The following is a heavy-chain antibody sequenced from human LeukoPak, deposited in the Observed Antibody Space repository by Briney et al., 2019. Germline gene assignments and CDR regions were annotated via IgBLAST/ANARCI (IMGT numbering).Heavy chain of an antibody. CDR2: ISYDGSNK. CDR3: ARETVTTVSGSLDN. Sequence: GGSLRLSCAASGFTFSTYAMHWVRQAPGKGLEWVAVISYDGSNKYYADSVKGRFTISRDNSKNTLYLQMNSLRAGDTAVYYCARETVTTVSGSLDNWGQGTLVTVSS. J-gene: IGHJ4*02. V-gene: IGHV3-30*04. D-gene: IGHD4-17*01. CDR1: GFTFSTYA.